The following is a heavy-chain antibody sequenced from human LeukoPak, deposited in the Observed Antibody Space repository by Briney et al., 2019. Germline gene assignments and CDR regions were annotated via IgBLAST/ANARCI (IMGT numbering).Heavy chain of an antibody. CDR1: GYTLSNYG. D-gene: IGHD3-16*02. J-gene: IGHJ4*02. Sequence: ASVKVSCKASGYTLSNYGINWVRQAPGQGLEWMGWMNPNSGRRVYAQKFQGRVTMTRNSSINTAYMELTSLRSDDTAVYCCARGLRSDYWGQGTLVTVSS. CDR2: MNPNSGRR. V-gene: IGHV1-8*01. CDR3: ARGLRSDY.